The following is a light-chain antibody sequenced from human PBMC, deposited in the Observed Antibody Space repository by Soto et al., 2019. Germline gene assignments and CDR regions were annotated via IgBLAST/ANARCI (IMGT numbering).Light chain of an antibody. CDR2: NND. V-gene: IGLV1-44*01. J-gene: IGLJ3*02. CDR1: SSNIGRDA. Sequence: QSVLTQPPSASATPGQGVTISCYGSSSNIGRDAVTWYQQLPGSAPKLLIYNNDQRPSGVPDRFSGSRSGTSASLAISGLQSEDEADYHCAVWVGSLNAWVFGGGTKVTVL. CDR3: AVWVGSLNAWV.